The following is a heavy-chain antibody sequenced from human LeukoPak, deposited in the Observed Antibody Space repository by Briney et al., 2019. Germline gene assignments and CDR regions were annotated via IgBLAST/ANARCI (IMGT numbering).Heavy chain of an antibody. V-gene: IGHV4-59*01. J-gene: IGHJ3*02. D-gene: IGHD1-26*01. CDR3: ARGGELPHHDAFDI. CDR2: IYYSGST. Sequence: SETLSLTCTVSGGSISSYYWSWIRQPPGKGLEWIGYIYYSGSTNYNPSLKSRVTISVDTSKNQFSLKLSSVTAADTAVYYCARGGELPHHDAFDIWGQGTMVTVSS. CDR1: GGSISSYY.